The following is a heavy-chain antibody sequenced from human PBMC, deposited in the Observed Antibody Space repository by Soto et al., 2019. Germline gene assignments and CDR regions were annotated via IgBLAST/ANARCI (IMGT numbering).Heavy chain of an antibody. D-gene: IGHD6-13*01. Sequence: QLQLQESGPGLVKPSETLSLTCTVSGGSISSSSYYWGWIRQPPGKGLEWIGSIYYSGSTYYNPSLKSRVTISVDTSKNQFSLKLSSVTAADTAVYYCARHRGYSSRNNNWFDPWGQGTLVTVSS. CDR1: GGSISSSSYY. V-gene: IGHV4-39*01. CDR3: ARHRGYSSRNNNWFDP. J-gene: IGHJ5*02. CDR2: IYYSGST.